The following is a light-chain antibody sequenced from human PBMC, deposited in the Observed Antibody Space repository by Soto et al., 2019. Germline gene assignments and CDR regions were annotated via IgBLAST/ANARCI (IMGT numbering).Light chain of an antibody. V-gene: IGLV1-40*01. Sequence: QAVVTQPPSVSGAPGQRVTISCTGSSSNLGSYDVYWYQQLPGTAPKLVIYGNSNRPSGVPDRFSGSKSGTSASLAITGLQAEDEADYYCQSYDSTLSGSLFGGGTKLTVL. CDR2: GNS. CDR3: QSYDSTLSGSL. J-gene: IGLJ2*01. CDR1: SSNLGSYD.